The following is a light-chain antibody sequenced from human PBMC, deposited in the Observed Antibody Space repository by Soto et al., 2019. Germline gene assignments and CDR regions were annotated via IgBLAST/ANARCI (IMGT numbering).Light chain of an antibody. V-gene: IGLV8-61*01. Sequence: QAVVTQEPSFSVSPGGTVTLTCGLSSGSVSTNYYPAWYQQAPGQAPRTLIYNTYTPSSGVPDRFSGSILGTKAALTITGAQADDESDYSCVLYMGSGTWVFGGGTQLTV. CDR3: VLYMGSGTWV. CDR2: NTY. J-gene: IGLJ3*02. CDR1: SGSVSTNYY.